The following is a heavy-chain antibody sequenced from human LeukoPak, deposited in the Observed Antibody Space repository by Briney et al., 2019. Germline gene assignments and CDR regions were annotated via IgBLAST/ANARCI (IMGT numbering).Heavy chain of an antibody. D-gene: IGHD5-18*01. V-gene: IGHV1-2*02. Sequence: ASVNVSCKASGYTFIGHYMHWVRQAPGQGLEWMGWINSNSGGTKYARKFQGSVIMTRDTSISTAYMELSRLKSDDTAVYYCARGRIHSWSDAFDIWGQGTTVTVSS. CDR2: INSNSGGT. CDR1: GYTFIGHY. J-gene: IGHJ3*02. CDR3: ARGRIHSWSDAFDI.